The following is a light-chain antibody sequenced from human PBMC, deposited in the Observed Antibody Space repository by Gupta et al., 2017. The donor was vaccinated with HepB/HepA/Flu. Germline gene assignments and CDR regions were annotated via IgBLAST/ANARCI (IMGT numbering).Light chain of an antibody. V-gene: IGKV1-39*01. Sequence: DIQMTQSPSSLSASVGDRVTITCRASQSISSYLNWYQQKPGKAPKLLVYAAFSLQSGVPSRFSGSGSETDFTLTISSLQPEDFATYYCQQSYSTATRTFGQGTKVEIK. CDR3: QQSYSTATRT. J-gene: IGKJ1*01. CDR1: QSISSY. CDR2: AAF.